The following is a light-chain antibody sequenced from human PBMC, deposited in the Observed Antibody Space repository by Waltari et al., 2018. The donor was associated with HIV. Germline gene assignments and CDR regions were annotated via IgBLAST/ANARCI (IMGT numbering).Light chain of an antibody. CDR1: SSNIGSNY. J-gene: IGLJ2*01. CDR2: RNN. CDR3: SSYTSTSLVL. Sequence: QSVLTQPPSASGTPGQRVTISCSGSSSNIGSNYVYWYQQLPGTAPKLLIYRNNQRPSGVPDRFSGSKSGTSASLAISGLRSEDEADYYCSSYTSTSLVLFGGGTKLTVL. V-gene: IGLV1-47*01.